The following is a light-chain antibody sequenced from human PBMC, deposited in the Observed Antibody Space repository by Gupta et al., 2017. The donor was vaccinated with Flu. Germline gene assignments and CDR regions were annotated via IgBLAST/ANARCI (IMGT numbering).Light chain of an antibody. V-gene: IGLV3-1*01. CDR2: QDT. CDR3: QAWDRDTENGV. Sequence: GGKLGDQEGGWYQKKAGQSPVVAIYQDTGRPSETPARFSGSKSGNTATKTISGTQAMDEADYYCQAWDRDTENGVFGGGTKLTVL. J-gene: IGLJ3*02. CDR1: KLGDQE.